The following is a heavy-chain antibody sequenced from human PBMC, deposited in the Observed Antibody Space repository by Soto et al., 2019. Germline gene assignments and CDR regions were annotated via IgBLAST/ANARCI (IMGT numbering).Heavy chain of an antibody. V-gene: IGHV3-7*05. CDR1: GFTFSSYW. Sequence: GGSLRLSCAASGFTFSSYWMSWVRQAPGKGLEWVANIKQDGSEKYYVDSVKGRFTISRDNAKNSLYLQMNSLRAEDTAVYYCARAITMVRGAFFDYWGQGTLVTVSS. D-gene: IGHD3-10*01. CDR3: ARAITMVRGAFFDY. J-gene: IGHJ4*02. CDR2: IKQDGSEK.